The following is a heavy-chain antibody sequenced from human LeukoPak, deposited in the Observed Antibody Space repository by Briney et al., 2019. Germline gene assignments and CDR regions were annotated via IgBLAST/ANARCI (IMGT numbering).Heavy chain of an antibody. D-gene: IGHD3-22*01. CDR2: INHSGST. CDR1: GGSFSGYY. CDR3: ARSNNYYYSSGYYY. V-gene: IGHV4-34*01. Sequence: SETLSLTCAVYGGSFSGYYWSWIRQPPGKGLEWIGEINHSGSTNYNPSLKSRVTISVDTSKNQFSLKLSSVTAADTAVYYCARSNNYYYSSGYYYWGQGTLVTVSA. J-gene: IGHJ4*02.